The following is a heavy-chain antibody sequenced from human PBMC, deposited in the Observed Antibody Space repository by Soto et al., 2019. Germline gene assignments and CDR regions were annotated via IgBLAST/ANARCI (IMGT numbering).Heavy chain of an antibody. CDR2: INHSGST. D-gene: IGHD3-9*01. V-gene: IGHV4-34*01. CDR1: GGSFSGYY. CDR3: ARRLRYFDWRYYFDY. J-gene: IGHJ4*02. Sequence: SETLSLTCAVYGGSFSGYYWSWIRQPPGKGLEWIGEINHSGSTNYNPSLKSRVTISVDTSKNQFSLKLSSVTAADTAVYYCARRLRYFDWRYYFDYWGQGTLVTVSS.